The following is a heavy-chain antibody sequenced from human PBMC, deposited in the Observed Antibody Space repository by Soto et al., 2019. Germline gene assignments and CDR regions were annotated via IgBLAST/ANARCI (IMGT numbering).Heavy chain of an antibody. Sequence: QVQLVQSGAEVKKPGASVKVSCKASGYTFTAYYMYWVRQAPGQGLEWMGWINPNSGGTNYAQKFQGRVTMTRDTSITTAYMELRSLTSDDTATYYCARDGGLLQRYCYSYNGMDVWGQGTAVTVSS. CDR2: INPNSGGT. J-gene: IGHJ6*02. CDR3: ARDGGLLQRYCYSYNGMDV. V-gene: IGHV1-2*02. D-gene: IGHD2-15*01. CDR1: GYTFTAYY.